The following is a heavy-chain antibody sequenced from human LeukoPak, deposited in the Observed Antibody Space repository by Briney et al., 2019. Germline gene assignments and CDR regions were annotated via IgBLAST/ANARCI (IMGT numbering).Heavy chain of an antibody. Sequence: SETLSLTCTVSGGSISSSSYYWGWIRQPPGKGLEWIGSIYYSGSTYYNPPLKSRVTISVDTSKNQFSLKLSSVTAADTAVYYCARHVTNRGSDLDYWGQGTLVTVSS. D-gene: IGHD2-8*01. CDR2: IYYSGST. CDR3: ARHVTNRGSDLDY. V-gene: IGHV4-39*01. CDR1: GGSISSSSYY. J-gene: IGHJ4*02.